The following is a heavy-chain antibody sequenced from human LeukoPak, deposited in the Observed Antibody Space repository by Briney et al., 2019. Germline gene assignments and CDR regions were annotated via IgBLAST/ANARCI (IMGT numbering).Heavy chain of an antibody. Sequence: RAGGSLRLSCAVSGFTVSSTYLAWVRQAPGEGLEWVVSVHPDGSSYYTDSVKGRFTVSRDYSKNTLYLQMTSLRADDTAVYYCARVTTVAASGGRSYNSWGQGTLVTVSS. CDR1: GFTVSSTY. CDR3: ARVTTVAASGGRSYNS. CDR2: VHPDGSS. J-gene: IGHJ4*02. V-gene: IGHV3-66*01. D-gene: IGHD6-19*01.